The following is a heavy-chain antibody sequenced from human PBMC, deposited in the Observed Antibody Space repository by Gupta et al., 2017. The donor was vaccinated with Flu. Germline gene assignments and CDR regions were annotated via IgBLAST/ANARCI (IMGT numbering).Heavy chain of an antibody. Sequence: PGKGLEWVSYISTSSSTIYYADSLKGRFTISRDNAKNSLFLQMNSLRAEDTAVYYCARGGYYDSSGFYYGNYWGQGTLVTVSS. CDR2: ISTSSSTI. J-gene: IGHJ4*02. D-gene: IGHD3-22*01. V-gene: IGHV3-48*01. CDR3: ARGGYYDSSGFYYGNY.